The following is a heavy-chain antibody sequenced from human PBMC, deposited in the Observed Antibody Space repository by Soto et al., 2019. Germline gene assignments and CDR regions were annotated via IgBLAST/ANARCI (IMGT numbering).Heavy chain of an antibody. CDR2: IWSDGSNK. D-gene: IGHD3-16*01. Sequence: GGSLRLSCAASGFTFSNFGTHWVRQAPGKGLQWVAVIWSDGSNKYYADSVKGRFTISRDNSKNTLYLQMNSLRVEDTAVYYCARIGSWALNFDYWGQGTLVTVSS. CDR3: ARIGSWALNFDY. CDR1: GFTFSNFG. V-gene: IGHV3-33*08. J-gene: IGHJ4*02.